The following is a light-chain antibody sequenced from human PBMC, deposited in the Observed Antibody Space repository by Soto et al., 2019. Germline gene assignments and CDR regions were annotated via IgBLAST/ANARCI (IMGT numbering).Light chain of an antibody. V-gene: IGKV1-9*01. J-gene: IGKJ4*01. CDR3: QQLNSYPLT. CDR1: QAISSS. Sequence: DIQLTQSPSFLSASVGDKVTITCRASQAISSSLAWYQQNPGKAPKLLIYAASTLQSGVPSRFSGSGSGTEFTLTISRLQPEDFATYCCQQLNSYPLTFGGGAKVEI. CDR2: AAS.